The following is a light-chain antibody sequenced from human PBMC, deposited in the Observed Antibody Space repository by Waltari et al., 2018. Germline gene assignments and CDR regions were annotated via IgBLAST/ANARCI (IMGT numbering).Light chain of an antibody. V-gene: IGKV3-15*01. J-gene: IGKJ5*01. CDR1: QSICSN. Sequence: DIVMTQSPATLSVSPGERATLSCRASQSICSNLAWYQHKPGQAPRFLIYGASTRATGIPARFSGSGSGTEFTLTISSLQSEDFAVYYCQQYNSWPPTTFGQGTRLEIK. CDR3: QQYNSWPPTT. CDR2: GAS.